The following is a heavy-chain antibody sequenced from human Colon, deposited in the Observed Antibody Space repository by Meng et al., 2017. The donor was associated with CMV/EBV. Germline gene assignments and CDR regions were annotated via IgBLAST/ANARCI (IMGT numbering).Heavy chain of an antibody. CDR3: ARGRRVAASGILRYGWFDP. CDR1: FIDYD. Sequence: FIDYDIDWVRQAPGQGLEWMGYMNPRSGYTGYAAKFQGRVTITKNNSMNLVYMELSSLRPEDTAVYYCARGRRVAASGILRYGWFDPWGQGTLVTVSS. V-gene: IGHV1-8*03. D-gene: IGHD6-13*01. CDR2: MNPRSGYT. J-gene: IGHJ5*02.